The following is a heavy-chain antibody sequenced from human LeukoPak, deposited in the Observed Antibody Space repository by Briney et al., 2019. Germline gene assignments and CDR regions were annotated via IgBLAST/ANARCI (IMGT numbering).Heavy chain of an antibody. D-gene: IGHD3-3*01. CDR3: TIEGRYDFWSGYHDY. CDR2: ISGSGGST. CDR1: GFTFSSYV. V-gene: IGHV3-23*01. Sequence: PGGSLRLSCAASGFTFSSYVMSWVRQAPGKGVAWVSSISGSGGSTYYGDSVKGRFTISRDKSKKTLHLQMNSLRAEDMAVYYCTIEGRYDFWSGYHDYWGQGTLVTVSS. J-gene: IGHJ4*02.